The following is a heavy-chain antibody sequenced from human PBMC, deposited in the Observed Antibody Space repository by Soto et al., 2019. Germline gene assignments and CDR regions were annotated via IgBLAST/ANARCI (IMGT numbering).Heavy chain of an antibody. D-gene: IGHD2-21*02. Sequence: QITLKESGPTLVKPTQTLTLTCTFSGFSLNTGGLGVGWIRQPPGKALEWLALIYWDGDKRYSPSLKSRLSITKDTSNSEVVLTMTNRDPVDRATYYCAHSRCGRDCLRSYSSHYYYGMDVSGQGSTVTVSS. CDR1: GFSLNTGGLG. CDR3: AHSRCGRDCLRSYSSHYYYGMDV. CDR2: IYWDGDK. J-gene: IGHJ6*02. V-gene: IGHV2-5*02.